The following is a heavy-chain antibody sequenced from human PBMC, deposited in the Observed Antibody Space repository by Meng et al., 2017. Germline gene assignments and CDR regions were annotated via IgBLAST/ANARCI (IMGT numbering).Heavy chain of an antibody. J-gene: IGHJ6*02. CDR1: GFTFSNAW. CDR3: ARDQRGYDILTGYYNGGYYYGMDV. CDR2: IKSKTDGGTT. V-gene: IGHV3-15*01. Sequence: GESLKISCAASGFTFSNAWMSWVRQAPGKGLEWVGRIKSKTDGGTTDYAAPVKGRFTISRDNSKNTLYLQMNSLRAEDTAVYYCARDQRGYDILTGYYNGGYYYGMDVWGQGTTVTVSS. D-gene: IGHD3-9*01.